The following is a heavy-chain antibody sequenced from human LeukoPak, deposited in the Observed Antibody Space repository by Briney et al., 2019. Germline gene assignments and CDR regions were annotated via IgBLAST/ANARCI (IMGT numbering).Heavy chain of an antibody. D-gene: IGHD2-8*01. V-gene: IGHV3-48*02. CDR2: ISSSSRTI. Sequence: GGSLRLSCAASGFTFSRYSLDWVRQAPGKGLEWVSSISSSSRTIYYADSVKGRFTISRDNAQYSLHLQMNSLRDEDTALYYCAIQYRTDGVCSTPFDYWGQGTLVTVSS. CDR1: GFTFSRYS. CDR3: AIQYRTDGVCSTPFDY. J-gene: IGHJ4*02.